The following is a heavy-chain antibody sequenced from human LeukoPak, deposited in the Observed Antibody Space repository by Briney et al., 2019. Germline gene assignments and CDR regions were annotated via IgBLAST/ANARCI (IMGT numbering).Heavy chain of an antibody. D-gene: IGHD5-18*01. J-gene: IGHJ3*02. CDR3: AKVRKIQLWLPRDAFDI. CDR1: GSTFSSYA. CDR2: ISGSGGST. Sequence: GGSLRLSCAASGSTFSSYAMSWVRQAPGKGLEWVSAISGSGGSTYYADSVKGRFTISRDNSKNTLYLQMNSLRAEDTAVYYCAKVRKIQLWLPRDAFDIWGQGTMVTVSS. V-gene: IGHV3-23*01.